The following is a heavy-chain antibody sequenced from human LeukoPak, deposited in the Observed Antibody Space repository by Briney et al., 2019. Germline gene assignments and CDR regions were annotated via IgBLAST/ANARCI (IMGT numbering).Heavy chain of an antibody. CDR2: IYTSGST. CDR3: ARVTTGGYYNC. CDR1: GGSISSGSYY. J-gene: IGHJ4*02. Sequence: SETLSLTCTVSGGSISSGSYYWSWSRQPAGKGLEWIGRIYTSGSTNYNPSLKSRVTISVDTSKNQFSLKLSSVTAADTAVYYCARVTTGGYYNCWGKGTLVTVSS. D-gene: IGHD3-22*01. V-gene: IGHV4-61*02.